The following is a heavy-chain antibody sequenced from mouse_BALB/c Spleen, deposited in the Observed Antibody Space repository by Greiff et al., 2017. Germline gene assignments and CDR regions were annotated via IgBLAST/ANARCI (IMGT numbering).Heavy chain of an antibody. CDR1: GFTFSSYA. CDR3: ARGDYYGSSGYYAMDY. D-gene: IGHD1-1*01. V-gene: IGHV5-6-5*01. CDR2: ISSGGST. Sequence: EVKLMESGGGLVKPGGSLKLSCAASGFTFSSYAMSWVRQTPEKRLEWVASISSGGSTYYPDSVKGRFTISRDNARNILYLQMSSLRSEDTAMYYCARGDYYGSSGYYAMDYWGQGTSVTVSS. J-gene: IGHJ4*01.